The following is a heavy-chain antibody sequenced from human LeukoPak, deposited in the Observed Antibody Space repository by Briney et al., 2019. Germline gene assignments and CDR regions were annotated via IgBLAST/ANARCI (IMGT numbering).Heavy chain of an antibody. D-gene: IGHD3-10*01. CDR2: IYHSGST. V-gene: IGHV4-38-2*02. Sequence: SETLSLTCTVSGYSISSGYYWGWIRQPPGKGLEWNGSIYHSGSTYYNPSLKSRVTISVDTSKNQFSLKLSSVTAADTAVYYCARDRSYYYGSGSYSGDYWFDPWGQGTLVTVSS. J-gene: IGHJ5*02. CDR1: GYSISSGYY. CDR3: ARDRSYYYGSGSYSGDYWFDP.